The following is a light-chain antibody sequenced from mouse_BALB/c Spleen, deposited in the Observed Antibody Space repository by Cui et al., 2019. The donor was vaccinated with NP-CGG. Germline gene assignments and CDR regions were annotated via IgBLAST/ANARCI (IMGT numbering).Light chain of an antibody. CDR3: VLWYSNHWV. J-gene: IGLJ1*01. Sequence: QAVATQESAIITATGETPTLPCRSSTGAVTTNYFANWVQEKPNHLFTGLIGGTNNRVPGVPARFSGSLIGDKAALTITGAQTENEAIYFCVLWYSNHWVFGGGTKLTVL. CDR2: GTN. V-gene: IGLV1*01. CDR1: TGAVTTNYF.